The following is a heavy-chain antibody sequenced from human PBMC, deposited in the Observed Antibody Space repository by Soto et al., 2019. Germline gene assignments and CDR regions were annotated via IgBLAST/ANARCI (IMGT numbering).Heavy chain of an antibody. CDR1: GYSFTSYW. Sequence: HGESLKISCKGSGYSFTSYWIGWVRQMPGKGLEWMGIIYPGDSDTRYSPSFQGQVTISADKSISTAYLQWSSLKASDTAMYYCARHPQVRYCSSTSCYGRYYGVDVWGQGTTVTVS. CDR2: IYPGDSDT. D-gene: IGHD2-2*01. CDR3: ARHPQVRYCSSTSCYGRYYGVDV. J-gene: IGHJ6*02. V-gene: IGHV5-51*01.